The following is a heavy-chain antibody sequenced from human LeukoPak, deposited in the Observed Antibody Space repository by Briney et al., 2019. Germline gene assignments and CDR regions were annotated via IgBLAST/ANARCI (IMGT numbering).Heavy chain of an antibody. Sequence: APVKVSCKASGYTFTSYGISWVRQAPGQGLEWMGWISAYNGNTNYAQKLQGRVTMTTDTSTSTAYMELRSPRSDDTAVYYCARGPTYYDFWSGYYQYNWFDPWGQGTLVTVSS. CDR3: ARGPTYYDFWSGYYQYNWFDP. CDR1: GYTFTSYG. D-gene: IGHD3-3*01. V-gene: IGHV1-18*01. CDR2: ISAYNGNT. J-gene: IGHJ5*02.